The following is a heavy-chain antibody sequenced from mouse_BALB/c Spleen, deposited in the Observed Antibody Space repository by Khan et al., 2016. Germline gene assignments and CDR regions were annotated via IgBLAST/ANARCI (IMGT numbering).Heavy chain of an antibody. V-gene: IGHV3-2*02. J-gene: IGHJ3*01. CDR1: GYSITSDYA. CDR2: ISSSGST. Sequence: EVQLQESGPGLVKPSQSLSLTCTVTGYSITSDYAWNWIRQFPGNKLECMGYISSSGSTIYHPSLKSRISITRDTSKNQFFLQLNSVTTEDTATYYCARSGALYGNFAYWGQGTLVTVSA. D-gene: IGHD2-1*01. CDR3: ARSGALYGNFAY.